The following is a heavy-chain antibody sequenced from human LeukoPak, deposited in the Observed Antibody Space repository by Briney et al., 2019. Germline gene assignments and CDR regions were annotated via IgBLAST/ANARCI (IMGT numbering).Heavy chain of an antibody. CDR2: ISSSSYT. V-gene: IGHV3-11*06. CDR1: GFTFSDYY. Sequence: GGSLRLSCAASGFTFSDYYMSWIRQAPGKGLEWVSYISSSSYTNYADSVKGRFTISRDNAKNSLYLQMNSLRAEDTAVYYCASSNCSSTSCYVSAFDIWGQGTMVTVSS. CDR3: ASSNCSSTSCYVSAFDI. J-gene: IGHJ3*02. D-gene: IGHD2-2*01.